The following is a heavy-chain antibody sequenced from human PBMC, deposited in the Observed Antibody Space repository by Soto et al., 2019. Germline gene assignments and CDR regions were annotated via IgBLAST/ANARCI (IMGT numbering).Heavy chain of an antibody. J-gene: IGHJ6*02. CDR2: ISFDGTKK. Sequence: LRLSCAASGFTFNIYALHWVRQAPGKGLEWVAVISFDGTKKYYSDSVKGRFTISRDNLKNTLYLQMNNLRVEDAALYFCAREDDYGYRYINYGLDVWGQGTTVTVSS. CDR1: GFTFNIYA. CDR3: AREDDYGYRYINYGLDV. V-gene: IGHV3-30-3*01. D-gene: IGHD4-17*01.